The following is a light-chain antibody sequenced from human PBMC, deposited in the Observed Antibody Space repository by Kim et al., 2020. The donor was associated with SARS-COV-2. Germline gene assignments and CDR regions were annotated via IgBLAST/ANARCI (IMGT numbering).Light chain of an antibody. V-gene: IGKV3D-20*01. CDR3: QHYGRPPIT. Sequence: SPGERATVSCGASQSVSSGYLAWYQQKPGLAPRLLIYDASSRATGIPDRFSGSVSGTDFTLPISRLEPEDFAVYYCQHYGRPPITFGQGTRLEIK. J-gene: IGKJ5*01. CDR2: DAS. CDR1: QSVSSGY.